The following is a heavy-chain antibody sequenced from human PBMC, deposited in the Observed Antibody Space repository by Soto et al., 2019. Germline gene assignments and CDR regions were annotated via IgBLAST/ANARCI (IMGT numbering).Heavy chain of an antibody. D-gene: IGHD2-21*01. CDR3: ARIPSP. CDR1: GGSISSGGYS. V-gene: IGHV4-30-2*01. Sequence: QLQLQESGSGLVXPSQXLSLTCAVSGGSISSGGYSWSWIRQPPGKGLEWIGYIYHSGNIYYNPSLKSRVTISVDRSKNQYSLKLSSVTXAAXXXXXXARIPSPWGQGTLVTVSS. J-gene: IGHJ5*02. CDR2: IYHSGNI.